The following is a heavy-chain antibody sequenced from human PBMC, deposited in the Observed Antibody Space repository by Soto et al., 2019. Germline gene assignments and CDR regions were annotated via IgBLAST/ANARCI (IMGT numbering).Heavy chain of an antibody. J-gene: IGHJ6*02. CDR1: GFTFGDYA. CDR3: TMTTVSAGADYYYGMDV. D-gene: IGHD4-4*01. CDR2: IRSKAYGGTT. Sequence: PGGSLRLSCTASGFTFGDYAMSWVRQAPGKGLEWVGFIRSKAYGGTTEYAASVKGRFTISRDDSKSIAYLQMNSLKTEDTAVYYCTMTTVSAGADYYYGMDVWGQGTTVTVSS. V-gene: IGHV3-49*04.